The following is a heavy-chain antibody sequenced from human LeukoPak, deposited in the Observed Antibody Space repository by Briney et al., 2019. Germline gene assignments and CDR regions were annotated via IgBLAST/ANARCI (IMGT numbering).Heavy chain of an antibody. Sequence: SETLSLTCTVSGGSIGNYYWSWIRQPPGKGLEWIGYIYYSGSTNYNPSLKSRVTISVDTSKNQFSLKLSSVTAADTAVYYCARHGITGTTYWFDPWGQGTLVSVSS. V-gene: IGHV4-59*08. D-gene: IGHD1-7*01. CDR2: IYYSGST. CDR1: GGSIGNYY. CDR3: ARHGITGTTYWFDP. J-gene: IGHJ5*02.